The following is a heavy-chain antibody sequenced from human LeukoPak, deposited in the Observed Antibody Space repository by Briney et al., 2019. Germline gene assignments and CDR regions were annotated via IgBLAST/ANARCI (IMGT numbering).Heavy chain of an antibody. CDR1: GFTFSSYG. Sequence: GGSLRLSCAASGFTFSSYGMSWVRQAPGKGLQWVSVIIGSGSSTYYADSVKGRFTISRDNSKNTLYLQMNSLRAEDTAVYYCAKVGTMVRGVLSSYYYMDVWGKGTTVTISS. CDR3: AKVGTMVRGVLSSYYYMDV. V-gene: IGHV3-23*01. D-gene: IGHD3-10*01. J-gene: IGHJ6*03. CDR2: IIGSGSST.